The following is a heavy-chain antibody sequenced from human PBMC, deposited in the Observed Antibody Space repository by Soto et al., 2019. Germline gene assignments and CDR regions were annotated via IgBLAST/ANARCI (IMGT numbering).Heavy chain of an antibody. CDR1: GFTFSSYS. CDR3: ARDPSDLWEPDQYFPH. D-gene: IGHD1-26*01. Sequence: EVQLVESGGGLVKPGGSLTLSCAASGFTFSSYSMNWVRQAPGKGLEWVSSISSSSRHIYYADSVKGRFTISRENAKNSLCQQMNSLRAEDTAMYFCARDPSDLWEPDQYFPHWGQGTLVAVSS. CDR2: ISSSSRHI. V-gene: IGHV3-21*01. J-gene: IGHJ1*01.